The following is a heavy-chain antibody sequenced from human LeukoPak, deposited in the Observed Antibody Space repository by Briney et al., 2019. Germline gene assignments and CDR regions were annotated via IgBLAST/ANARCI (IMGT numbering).Heavy chain of an antibody. Sequence: PGRSLRLSCAASGFIFSTHGMHWVRQAPGKGLEWVSLISYDGSTKYYADSVEGRFTISRDNSKSTLYLQLNSLRVEDTAVYYCAKDGHFYGAGTYYNLDYWGQGTLVTVSS. CDR1: GFIFSTHG. V-gene: IGHV3-30*18. CDR3: AKDGHFYGAGTYYNLDY. D-gene: IGHD3-10*01. CDR2: ISYDGSTK. J-gene: IGHJ4*02.